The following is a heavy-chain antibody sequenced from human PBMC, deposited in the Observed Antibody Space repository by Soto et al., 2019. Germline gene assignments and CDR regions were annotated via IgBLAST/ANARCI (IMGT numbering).Heavy chain of an antibody. D-gene: IGHD5-12*01. CDR1: GFTFSSYA. V-gene: IGHV3-30-3*01. J-gene: IGHJ4*02. CDR3: AGDLKRGGCPASTNPPPRMGY. Sequence: GGSLRLSCAASGFTFSSYAMHWVRQAPGKGLEWVAVISYDGSNKYYADSVKGRFTISRDNSKNTLYLQMNSLRAEDTAVYYCAGDLKRGGCPASTNPPPRMGYWGQGTMATVSS. CDR2: ISYDGSNK.